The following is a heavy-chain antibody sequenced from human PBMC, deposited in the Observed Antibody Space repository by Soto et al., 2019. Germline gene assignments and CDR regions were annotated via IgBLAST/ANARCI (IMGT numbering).Heavy chain of an antibody. D-gene: IGHD3-22*01. Sequence: GASVKVFCKTSGYTFSAYYMHWVRQAPGRGLEWMGWINPKSGGTLYAQKFQGRVTMTRDTSISTAYMELSRLRSDDTAVYYCARGGTFAYDTSGYSVYWGQGTLVTVSS. V-gene: IGHV1-2*02. CDR3: ARGGTFAYDTSGYSVY. CDR1: GYTFSAYY. J-gene: IGHJ4*02. CDR2: INPKSGGT.